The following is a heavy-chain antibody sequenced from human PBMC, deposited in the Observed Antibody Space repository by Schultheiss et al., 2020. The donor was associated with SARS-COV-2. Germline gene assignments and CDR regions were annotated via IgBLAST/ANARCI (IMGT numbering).Heavy chain of an antibody. D-gene: IGHD2-15*01. J-gene: IGHJ6*02. Sequence: GGSLRLSCAASGFTFSSYAMHWVRQAPGKGLEWVAVISYDGSNKYYVDSVKGRFTISRDNSNNTLSLQMNSLRAEDTAVYYWAKDKVAILLYYGMDVWGQGTTVTVSS. CDR3: AKDKVAILLYYGMDV. V-gene: IGHV3-30*04. CDR1: GFTFSSYA. CDR2: ISYDGSNK.